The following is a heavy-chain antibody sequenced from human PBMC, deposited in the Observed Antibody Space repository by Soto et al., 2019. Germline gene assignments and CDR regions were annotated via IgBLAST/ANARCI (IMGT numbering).Heavy chain of an antibody. Sequence: GGSLRLSCAASGFTFNTYAMNWVRQAPGKGLEWVASISGSGGTINYADSVKGRFTTSRDTSKNTLYLQMNSLSAEDTAVYYCAKGFIVVVTAIRPDDNFDVCRQGTMVTVSS. CDR1: GFTFNTYA. CDR2: ISGSGGTI. J-gene: IGHJ3*01. CDR3: AKGFIVVVTAIRPDDNFDV. D-gene: IGHD2-21*02. V-gene: IGHV3-23*01.